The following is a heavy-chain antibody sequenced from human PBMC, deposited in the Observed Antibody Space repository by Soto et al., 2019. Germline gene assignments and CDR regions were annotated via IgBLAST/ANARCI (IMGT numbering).Heavy chain of an antibody. CDR1: GFTVDDYV. CDR3: ASSAWPPSGY. J-gene: IGHJ4*02. D-gene: IGHD6-25*01. V-gene: IGHV3-20*04. CDR2: INWNGGST. Sequence: GGSLRLSCVASGFTVDDYVMSWVRQAPGKGLEWVSGINWNGGSTGYADSEKGRFTISRDNAKNSLYLQMNSLRAEDTALYYCASSAWPPSGYWGQGTLVTVSS.